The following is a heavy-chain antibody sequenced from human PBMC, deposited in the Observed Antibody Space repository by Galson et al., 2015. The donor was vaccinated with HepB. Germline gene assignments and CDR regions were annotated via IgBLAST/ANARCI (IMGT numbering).Heavy chain of an antibody. D-gene: IGHD6-6*01. J-gene: IGHJ6*02. CDR3: ARVPPYSSSSYYYYYYGMDV. CDR1: GPTFSSYA. CDR2: IIPIFGPA. V-gene: IGHV1-69*13. Sequence: SVKVSCKASGPTFSSYAISWVRQAPGQGLEWMGGIIPIFGPANYAQKFQGRVTNTADESTSTAYMELSSLRSEDTAVYYCARVPPYSSSSYYYYYYGMDVWGQGTTVTVSS.